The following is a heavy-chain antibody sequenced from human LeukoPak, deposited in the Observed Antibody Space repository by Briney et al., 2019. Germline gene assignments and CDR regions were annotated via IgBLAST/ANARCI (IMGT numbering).Heavy chain of an antibody. CDR1: GYIFTSYG. J-gene: IGHJ6*02. D-gene: IGHD2/OR15-2a*01. Sequence: ASVKVSCTASGYIFTSYGISWVRQAPGQGLEWMGWISAYNGNTNYAQKLQGRVTMTTDTSTSTAYMELRSLRSDDTAVYYCARLTTSTFYYYYGMDVWGQGTTVTVSS. CDR2: ISAYNGNT. CDR3: ARLTTSTFYYYYGMDV. V-gene: IGHV1-18*01.